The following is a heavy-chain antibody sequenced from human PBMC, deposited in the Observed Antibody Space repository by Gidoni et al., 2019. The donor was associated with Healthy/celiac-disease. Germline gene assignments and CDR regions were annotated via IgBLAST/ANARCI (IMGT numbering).Heavy chain of an antibody. D-gene: IGHD6-19*01. CDR2: INHSGST. V-gene: IGHV4-34*01. CDR1: GGSFSGYY. CDR3: ARGRRSGWFHNWFDP. J-gene: IGHJ5*02. Sequence: QVQLQQWGAGLLKPSETLSLTCAVYGGSFSGYYWSWIRQPPGKGLEWIGEINHSGSTNYTPSLKSRVTISVDTSKNQFSLKLSSVTAADTAVYYCARGRRSGWFHNWFDPWGQGTLVTVSS.